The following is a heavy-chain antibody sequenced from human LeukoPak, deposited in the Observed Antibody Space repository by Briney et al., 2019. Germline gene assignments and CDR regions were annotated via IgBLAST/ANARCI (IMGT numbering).Heavy chain of an antibody. CDR3: ARVNIYYYDSSGYYIFDY. D-gene: IGHD3-22*01. J-gene: IGHJ4*02. Sequence: PSESLSLTCTVSGGSISSYYWSLIRQPAGKGLEWIGRIYTSGSTNYNPSLKSRVTMSVDTSKNQFSLKLSSVTAADTAVYYCARVNIYYYDSSGYYIFDYWGQGTLVTVSS. CDR2: IYTSGST. V-gene: IGHV4-4*07. CDR1: GGSISSYY.